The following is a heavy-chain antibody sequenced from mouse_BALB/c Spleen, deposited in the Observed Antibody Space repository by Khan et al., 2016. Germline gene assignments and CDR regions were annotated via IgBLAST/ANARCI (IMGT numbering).Heavy chain of an antibody. Sequence: QVQLKESGPGLVQPSQSLSITCTVSGFSLTSYGVHWVRQSPGKGLEWLGVIWRGGSTDYNAAFMSRLSITKDNCKSTVFFKINSLQADEHAIYYCAKKNGYYDYDAMDYWGQGTSVTVSS. CDR1: GFSLTSYG. V-gene: IGHV2-5*01. CDR2: IWRGGST. CDR3: AKKNGYYDYDAMDY. J-gene: IGHJ4*01. D-gene: IGHD2-3*01.